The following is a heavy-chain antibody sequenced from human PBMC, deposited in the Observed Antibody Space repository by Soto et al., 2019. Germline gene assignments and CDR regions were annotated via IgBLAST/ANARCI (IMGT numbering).Heavy chain of an antibody. CDR2: IYYSGST. CDR1: GGSISSYY. CDR3: ARGETVYCSGGSCPEIWFDP. V-gene: IGHV4-59*01. J-gene: IGHJ5*02. Sequence: QVQLQESGPGLVKPSETLSLTCTVSGGSISSYYWSWIRQPPGKGLEWIGYIYYSGSTNYNPSLKSRVTISVDPSKNQFSLKLSSVTAADTAVYYCARGETVYCSGGSCPEIWFDPWGQGTLVTVSS. D-gene: IGHD2-15*01.